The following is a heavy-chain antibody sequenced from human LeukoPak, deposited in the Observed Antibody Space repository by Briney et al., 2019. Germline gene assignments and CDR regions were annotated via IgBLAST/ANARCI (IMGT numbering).Heavy chain of an antibody. D-gene: IGHD6-13*01. Sequence: GGSLRLSCAASRFTFSSYSMNWVRQAPGKGLEWVSSISSSGSYIYHADSVKGRFTISRDNAKNSLYLQMNSLRAEDTALYYCARDRVAAAGINFDYWGQGTLVTVSS. CDR2: ISSSGSYI. V-gene: IGHV3-21*04. CDR3: ARDRVAAAGINFDY. CDR1: RFTFSSYS. J-gene: IGHJ4*02.